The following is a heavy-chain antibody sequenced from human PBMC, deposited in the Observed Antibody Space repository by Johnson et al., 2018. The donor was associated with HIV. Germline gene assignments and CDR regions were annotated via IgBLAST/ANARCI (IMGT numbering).Heavy chain of an antibody. D-gene: IGHD3-10*01. CDR3: YCTDHFGAGSESKGTFDA. V-gene: IGHV3-15*01. J-gene: IGHJ3*01. CDR1: GFSFSNAW. CDR2: IKSKTDGGTT. Sequence: VQLVESGGGLVKPGGSLRLSCAASGFSFSNAWMSWVRQAPGKGLEWIGRIKSKTDGGTTDYAAPVKGRFTISRDDSKNTLYLQMNSLKTEDTAVYSCYCTDHFGAGSESKGTFDAWGQGTMVTVSS.